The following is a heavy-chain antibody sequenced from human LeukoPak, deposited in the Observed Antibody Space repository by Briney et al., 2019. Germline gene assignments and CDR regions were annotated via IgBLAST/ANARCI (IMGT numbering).Heavy chain of an antibody. J-gene: IGHJ4*02. D-gene: IGHD3-3*01. V-gene: IGHV4-4*07. Sequence: PSETLSLTCTVSGGSISSYYWSWIRQPAGKGLEWIGRIYTSGSTNYNPSLKSRVTISVDKSKNQFSLKLSSVTAADTAVYYCARDRPGDFWSGYSVRGKIFDYWGQGTLVTVSS. CDR1: GGSISSYY. CDR2: IYTSGST. CDR3: ARDRPGDFWSGYSVRGKIFDY.